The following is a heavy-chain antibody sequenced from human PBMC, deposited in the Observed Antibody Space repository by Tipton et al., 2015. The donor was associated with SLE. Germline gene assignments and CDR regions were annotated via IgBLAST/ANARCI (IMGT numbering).Heavy chain of an antibody. J-gene: IGHJ4*02. CDR2: IYYSGST. CDR3: ARDRSQYYYGSGSL. D-gene: IGHD3-10*01. CDR1: GGSFSGYY. Sequence: TLSLTCAVYGGSFSGYYWGWIRQPPGKGLEWIGSIYYSGSTNYNPSLKSRVTISVDTSKNQFSLKLSSVTAADTAVYYCARDRSQYYYGSGSLWGQGTLVTVSS. V-gene: IGHV4-34*01.